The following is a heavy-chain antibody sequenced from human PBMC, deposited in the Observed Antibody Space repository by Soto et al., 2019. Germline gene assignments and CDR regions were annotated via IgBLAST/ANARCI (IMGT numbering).Heavy chain of an antibody. Sequence: PGGSLRLSCAASGFTFSSYAMSWVRQAPGKGLGWVSAISGSGGSTYYADSVKGRFTISRDNSKNTLYLQMNSLRAEDTAVYYCAKGTTGTTRAIDYWGQGTLVTVSS. CDR3: AKGTTGTTRAIDY. J-gene: IGHJ4*02. CDR2: ISGSGGST. V-gene: IGHV3-23*01. CDR1: GFTFSSYA. D-gene: IGHD1-1*01.